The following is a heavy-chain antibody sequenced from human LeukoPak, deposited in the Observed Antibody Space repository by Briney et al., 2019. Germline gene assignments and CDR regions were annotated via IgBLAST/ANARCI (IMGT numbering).Heavy chain of an antibody. Sequence: ASVQVSCKASGYTFITYAISWVRQAPGQGLEWMGWISAYNGNTNYAQKLQGRVTMTTDTSTSTAYMELRSLRSDDTAVYYCARDYYDSGSYYADYWGQGTLVTVSS. D-gene: IGHD3-10*01. V-gene: IGHV1-18*01. CDR3: ARDYYDSGSYYADY. J-gene: IGHJ4*02. CDR2: ISAYNGNT. CDR1: GYTFITYA.